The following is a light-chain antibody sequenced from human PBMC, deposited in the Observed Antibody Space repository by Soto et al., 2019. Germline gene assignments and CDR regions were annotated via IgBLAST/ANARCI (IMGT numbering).Light chain of an antibody. CDR1: SSDVGGFNY. V-gene: IGLV2-14*01. CDR3: SSYTTRNTEV. CDR2: VVT. Sequence: ALTHPASVSASPGQSISISCLGTSSDVGGFNYVSCDQPNSAKTPQLIITVVTSRPSGASNRFFASLSANTAALTISALQAEEEADYYCSSYTTRNTEVFGTGTKVTVL. J-gene: IGLJ1*01.